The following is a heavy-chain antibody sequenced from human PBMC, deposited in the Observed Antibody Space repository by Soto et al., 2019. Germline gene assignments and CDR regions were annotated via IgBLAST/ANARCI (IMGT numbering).Heavy chain of an antibody. V-gene: IGHV1-3*01. Sequence: ASVKVSCKASGYTFTSYDINWVRQAPGQRLEWMGWINAGNGNTKYSQKFQGRVSITKDTSASTAYMELSSLTSEDTAVYYCASGDSSGYTALDIWGQGTMVTVSS. J-gene: IGHJ3*02. D-gene: IGHD3-22*01. CDR3: ASGDSSGYTALDI. CDR1: GYTFTSYD. CDR2: INAGNGNT.